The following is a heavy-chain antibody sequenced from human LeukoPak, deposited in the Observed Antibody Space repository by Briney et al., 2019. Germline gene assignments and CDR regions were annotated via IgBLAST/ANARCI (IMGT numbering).Heavy chain of an antibody. J-gene: IGHJ4*02. D-gene: IGHD3-22*01. Sequence: GGSLRLSCAASGFTFSSFAMSWVRQAPGKGLEWVSGISGSGGSTYYADSVKGRYTISRDNSKNTLYLQMNSLRAEDTAVYYCAKEPDYYDTYWGQGTLVTVSS. CDR1: GFTFSSFA. V-gene: IGHV3-23*01. CDR2: ISGSGGST. CDR3: AKEPDYYDTY.